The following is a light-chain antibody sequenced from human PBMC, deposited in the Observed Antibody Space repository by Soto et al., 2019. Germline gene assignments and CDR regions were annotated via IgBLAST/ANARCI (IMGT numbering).Light chain of an antibody. CDR1: QSVSSN. CDR3: QQYNNWPPT. J-gene: IGKJ5*01. V-gene: IGKV3-15*01. CDR2: VAS. Sequence: EIVMTQSPATLSVSPGERATLSCRASQSVSSNLAWYQQKPGQAPRLLIYVASTRATGIPARFSGSGSGTEFTLTIGSLQSEDFAVYFCQQYNNWPPTSGQGTRLEIK.